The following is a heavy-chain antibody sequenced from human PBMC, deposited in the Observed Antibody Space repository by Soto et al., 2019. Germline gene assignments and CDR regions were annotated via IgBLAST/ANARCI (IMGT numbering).Heavy chain of an antibody. Sequence: SETMYPSCAVYGGSFSGYYWSWIRQPPGKGLEWIGEINHSGSTNYNPSLKSRVTISVDTSKNQFSLKLSSVTAADTAVYYCARNKYYGSGSYYNPGRYYYGMDVWGQGTTVTVSS. V-gene: IGHV4-34*01. CDR2: INHSGST. CDR3: ARNKYYGSGSYYNPGRYYYGMDV. D-gene: IGHD3-10*01. J-gene: IGHJ6*02. CDR1: GGSFSGYY.